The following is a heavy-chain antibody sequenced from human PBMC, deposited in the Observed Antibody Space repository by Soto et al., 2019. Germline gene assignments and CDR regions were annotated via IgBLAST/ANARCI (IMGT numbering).Heavy chain of an antibody. CDR3: ARDEMARLGHYGMEV. CDR2: IYYSGST. Sequence: LSRTFTVSGGAIISGFDDFILIRQHPGKGLEWIGYIYYSGSTYYNPSLKSRVTISVDTSKNQFSLKLSSVTAADTAVYYCARDEMARLGHYGMEVRGQGPTV. J-gene: IGHJ6*01. D-gene: IGHD5-12*01. V-gene: IGHV4-31*03. CDR1: GGAIISGFDD.